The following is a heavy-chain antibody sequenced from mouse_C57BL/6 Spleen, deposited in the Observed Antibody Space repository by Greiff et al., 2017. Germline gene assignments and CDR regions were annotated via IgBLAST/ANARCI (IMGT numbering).Heavy chain of an antibody. J-gene: IGHJ2*01. D-gene: IGHD1-1*02. CDR2: IYPGDGDT. CDR3: ARSMDYLFDY. Sequence: QVQLQQSGPELVKPGASVKISCKASGYAFSSSWMNWVKQRPGKGLEWIGRIYPGDGDTNYNGKFKGKATLTADKSSSTAYMQLSSLTSEDSAVYFCARSMDYLFDYWGQGSTLTVSS. CDR1: GYAFSSSW. V-gene: IGHV1-82*01.